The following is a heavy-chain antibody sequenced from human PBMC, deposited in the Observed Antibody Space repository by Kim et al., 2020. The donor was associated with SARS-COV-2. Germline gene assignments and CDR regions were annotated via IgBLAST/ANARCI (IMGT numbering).Heavy chain of an antibody. V-gene: IGHV4-39*01. Sequence: SETLSLTCTVSGGSISSSSYYWGWIRQPPGKGLEWIGSIYYSGSTYYNPSLKSRVTISVDTSKNQFSLKLSSVTAADTAVYYCASRANCGGDCYPDDAFDIWGKGTMVTVSS. CDR2: IYYSGST. J-gene: IGHJ3*02. CDR3: ASRANCGGDCYPDDAFDI. D-gene: IGHD2-21*02. CDR1: GGSISSSSYY.